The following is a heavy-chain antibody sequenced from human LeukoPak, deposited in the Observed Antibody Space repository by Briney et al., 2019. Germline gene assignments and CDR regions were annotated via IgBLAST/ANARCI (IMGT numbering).Heavy chain of an antibody. J-gene: IGHJ4*02. CDR1: GFTFSSYG. CDR2: IRYDGSNK. D-gene: IGHD6-13*01. V-gene: IGHV3-30*02. CDR3: AKYRQSYSSSTIFDY. Sequence: GGSMRLSCAASGFTFSSYGMHWVRQAPGKGVGWVAFIRYDGSNKYYADSVKGRFTICRDNSKKMLYLQINSMADEDAAEYYCAKYRQSYSSSTIFDYWGQGTLVTVSS.